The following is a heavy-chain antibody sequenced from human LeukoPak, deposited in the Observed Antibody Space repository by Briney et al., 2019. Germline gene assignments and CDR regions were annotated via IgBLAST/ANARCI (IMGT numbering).Heavy chain of an antibody. D-gene: IGHD3-22*01. CDR2: IYYSGST. CDR1: GGSISSGDYY. J-gene: IGHJ6*02. V-gene: IGHV4-30-4*01. Sequence: SETLSLTSTVSGGSISSGDYYWSWIRQPPGKGLEWIGYIYYSGSTYYNPSLKSRVTISVDTSKNQFSLKLSSVTAADTAVYYCARGIDSSGPHGYYYYGMDVWGQGTTVTVSS. CDR3: ARGIDSSGPHGYYYYGMDV.